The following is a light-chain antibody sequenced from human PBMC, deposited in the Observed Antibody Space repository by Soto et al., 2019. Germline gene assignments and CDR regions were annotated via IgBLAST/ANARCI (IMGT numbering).Light chain of an antibody. V-gene: IGKV3-20*01. CDR1: QSVSSSY. J-gene: IGKJ1*01. CDR2: GAY. CDR3: LQYDSSPRT. Sequence: EIVLTQSPGTLSLSPGARATLSCRASQSVSSSYLAWYQQKPGPAPRLLIYGAYSRATRLPARFSGSGSGTDFTLMISRLDPEEFAVYYCLQYDSSPRTFGQGTKVEIK.